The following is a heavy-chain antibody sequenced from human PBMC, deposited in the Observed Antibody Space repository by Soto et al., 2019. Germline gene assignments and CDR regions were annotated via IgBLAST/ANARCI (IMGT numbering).Heavy chain of an antibody. CDR1: GFTFRSYV. CDR2: TSYDGSNN. Sequence: QVQLVESGGGVVQPGTSLRLSCVGSGFTFRSYVIHWVRQAPGKGLEWVALTSYDGSNNFYGDSVKGRFTISRDNSRNTVELQMDSQRFEDTALYYCARWGTTGGLDVWGQGTLVSVSS. CDR3: ARWGTTGGLDV. D-gene: IGHD3-16*01. J-gene: IGHJ4*02. V-gene: IGHV3-33*05.